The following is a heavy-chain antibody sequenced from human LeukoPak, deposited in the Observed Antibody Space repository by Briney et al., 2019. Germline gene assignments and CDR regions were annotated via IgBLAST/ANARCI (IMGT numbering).Heavy chain of an antibody. CDR2: ISDSGSTI. V-gene: IGHV3-48*03. J-gene: IGHJ5*02. Sequence: GGSLRLSCAASGFTFSSYEMNWVRQAPGKGLEWVSYISDSGSTIYYADSVRGRFTISRDNAKNSLYLQMNSLRAEDTAVYYCAREKMTWGFDPWGQGTLVTVSS. CDR1: GFTFSSYE. D-gene: IGHD2-21*02. CDR3: AREKMTWGFDP.